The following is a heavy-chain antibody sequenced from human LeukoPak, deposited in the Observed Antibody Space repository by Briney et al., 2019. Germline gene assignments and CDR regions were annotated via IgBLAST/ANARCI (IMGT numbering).Heavy chain of an antibody. CDR1: GFTFSTYS. CDR2: ISSSSGSI. Sequence: GGSLRLSCAVSGFTFSTYSMTWVRQAPGKGLEWVSYISSSSGSIYYADSVKGRFTISRDNAKNSLYLQMNSLRDEDSAVYYCARDSPHRGNWFDPWGQGSLVTVSS. CDR3: ARDSPHRGNWFDP. V-gene: IGHV3-48*02. J-gene: IGHJ5*02.